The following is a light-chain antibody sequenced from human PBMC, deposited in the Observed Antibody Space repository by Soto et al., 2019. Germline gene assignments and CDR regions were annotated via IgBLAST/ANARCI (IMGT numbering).Light chain of an antibody. Sequence: AIRMTQSPSSFSASTGDRVTITCRASQGISSYLAWYQQKPGKAPKLLIYAASTLQSGVPSRFSGSGSGTEFTLTISCLQSEDFATYYCQQYYSYPLTFGQGTRLDIK. CDR3: QQYYSYPLT. V-gene: IGKV1-8*01. J-gene: IGKJ5*01. CDR1: QGISSY. CDR2: AAS.